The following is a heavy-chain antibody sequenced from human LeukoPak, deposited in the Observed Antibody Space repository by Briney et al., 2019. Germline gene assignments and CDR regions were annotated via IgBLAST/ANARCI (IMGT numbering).Heavy chain of an antibody. Sequence: CPTLVKTPETLTLTFTFSGFPPHTRGVGVGWIPQAPGKALGWLALISRDDDKRYRPSLKSRLTITKDTSKNQVALTLANLDPVDTATYYCAHTGSAHGDDWFDPWGQGTLVTVSS. J-gene: IGHJ5*02. CDR1: GFPPHTRGVG. CDR3: AHTGSAHGDDWFDP. D-gene: IGHD7-27*01. CDR2: ISRDDDK. V-gene: IGHV2-5*02.